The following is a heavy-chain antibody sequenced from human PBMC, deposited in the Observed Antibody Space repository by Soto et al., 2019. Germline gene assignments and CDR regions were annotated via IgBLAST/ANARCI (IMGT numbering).Heavy chain of an antibody. CDR2: IYYSGST. CDR1: GGSISSYY. Sequence: SETLSLTCTVSGGSISSYYWSWIRQPPGKGLEWIGYIYYSGSTNYNPSLKSRVTISVDTSKNQFSLKLSSVTAADTAVYYCAREGYSYAYYYYYYGMDLWGHGTTVTVSS. D-gene: IGHD5-18*01. CDR3: AREGYSYAYYYYYYGMDL. J-gene: IGHJ6*02. V-gene: IGHV4-59*01.